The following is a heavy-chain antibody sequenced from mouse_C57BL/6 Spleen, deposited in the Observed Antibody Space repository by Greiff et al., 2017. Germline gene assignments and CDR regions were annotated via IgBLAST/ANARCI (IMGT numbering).Heavy chain of an antibody. V-gene: IGHV3-6*01. J-gene: IGHJ1*03. CDR3: ARGLYYYGSSHWYFDV. Sequence: DVQLQESGPGLVKPSQSLSLTCSVTGYSITSGYYWNWIRQFPGNKLEWMGYISYDGSNNYNPSLKNRISITRYTTKNQVFLKLNSVTTEDTATYYCARGLYYYGSSHWYFDVWGTGTTVTVCS. CDR1: GYSITSGYY. D-gene: IGHD1-1*01. CDR2: ISYDGSN.